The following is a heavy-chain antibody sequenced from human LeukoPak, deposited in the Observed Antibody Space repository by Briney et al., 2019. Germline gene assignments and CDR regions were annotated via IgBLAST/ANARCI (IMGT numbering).Heavy chain of an antibody. D-gene: IGHD3-22*01. J-gene: IGHJ3*02. CDR3: ANHYYDSSGYPDAFDI. CDR2: ISGSGGST. V-gene: IGHV3-23*01. CDR1: GFTFSSYA. Sequence: GGSLRLSCAASGFTFSSYAMSWVRQAPGKGLEWVSAISGSGGSTYYADSVKGRFTIPRDNSKNTLYLQMNSLRAEDTAVYYCANHYYDSSGYPDAFDIWGQGTMVTVSS.